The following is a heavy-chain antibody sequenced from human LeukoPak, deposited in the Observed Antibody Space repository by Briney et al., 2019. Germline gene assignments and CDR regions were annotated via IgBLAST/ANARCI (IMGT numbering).Heavy chain of an antibody. V-gene: IGHV3-7*01. Sequence: GGSLRLSCGASGFIFSRHWMSWVRQAPGKGPEWVANIKQNGGERYYVGSVKGRFTISRDNAKNLLYLQMNSLIAEDTALYYCARDGGHSTDFDYWGQGTLVTVSS. J-gene: IGHJ4*02. CDR2: IKQNGGER. D-gene: IGHD2/OR15-2a*01. CDR3: ARDGGHSTDFDY. CDR1: GFIFSRHW.